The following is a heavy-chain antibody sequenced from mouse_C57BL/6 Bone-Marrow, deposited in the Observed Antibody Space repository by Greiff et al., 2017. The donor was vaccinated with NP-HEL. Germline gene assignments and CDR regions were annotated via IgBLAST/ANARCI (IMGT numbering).Heavy chain of an antibody. CDR1: GYTFTSYW. CDR3: AKRGAYDGYEY. Sequence: QVQLQQPGAELVKPGASVTLSCKASGYTFTSYWMHWVKQRPGQGLEWIGMIHPNSGSTNYNEKFKSKATLTVDKSSSTAYMQLSSLTSEDSAVYYCAKRGAYDGYEYWGQGTTLTVSS. J-gene: IGHJ2*01. D-gene: IGHD2-3*01. V-gene: IGHV1-64*01. CDR2: IHPNSGST.